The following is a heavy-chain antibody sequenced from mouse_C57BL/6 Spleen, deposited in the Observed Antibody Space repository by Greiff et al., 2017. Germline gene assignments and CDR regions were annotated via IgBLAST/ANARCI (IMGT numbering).Heavy chain of an antibody. V-gene: IGHV1-61*01. Sequence: QVQLQQPGAELVRPGSSVKLSCKASGYTFTSYWMDWVKQRPGPGLEWIGNLYPSDSETHYNQKFKDKATWTVDKSSSTAYMQLSSLTSEDSAVYYCAREAYWGQGTLVTVSA. CDR1: GYTFTSYW. CDR2: LYPSDSET. J-gene: IGHJ3*01. CDR3: AREAY.